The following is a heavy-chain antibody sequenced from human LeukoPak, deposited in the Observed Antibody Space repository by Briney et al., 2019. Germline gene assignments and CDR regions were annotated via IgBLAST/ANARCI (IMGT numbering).Heavy chain of an antibody. V-gene: IGHV3-30*04. CDR1: GFTFSSYA. CDR2: ISYDGSNK. D-gene: IGHD1-26*01. Sequence: PGRSLRLSCAASGFTFSSYAMHWVRQAPGKGLEWVAVISYDGSNKYYADSVKGRFTISRDNSKNTLYLQMNSLRAEDTAVYYCAKEVGPAYYYGMDVWGQGTPVTVSS. CDR3: AKEVGPAYYYGMDV. J-gene: IGHJ6*02.